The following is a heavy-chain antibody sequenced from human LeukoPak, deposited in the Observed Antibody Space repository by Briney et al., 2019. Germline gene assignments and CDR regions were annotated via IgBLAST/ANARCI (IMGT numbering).Heavy chain of an antibody. D-gene: IGHD3-10*01. J-gene: IGHJ1*01. CDR2: INPSGGST. CDR3: AKDRPSGLLWFGELLADFQH. V-gene: IGHV1-46*01. CDR1: GYTFTSYY. Sequence: GASVKVSCKASGYTFTSYYMHWVRQAPGQGLEWRGIINPSGGSTSYAQKFQGRVTMTRDTSTSTVYMELSSLRAEDTAVYYCAKDRPSGLLWFGELLADFQHWGQGTLVTVSS.